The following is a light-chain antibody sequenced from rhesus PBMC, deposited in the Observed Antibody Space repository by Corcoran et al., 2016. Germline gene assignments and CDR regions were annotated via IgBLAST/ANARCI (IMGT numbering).Light chain of an antibody. CDR3: LQRKNFPRT. CDR2: TES. J-gene: IGKJ1*01. V-gene: IGKV7-13*01. Sequence: DIVLTQSPASLAVSPGQRATISCRVSKRVNFFGTTIIPWFNQKPGQPPKVRIYTESHKATGVPARFSGSGSGTDFTLTINPVEADDAADYFCLQRKNFPRTFGQGTKVEIK. CDR1: KRVNFFGTTI.